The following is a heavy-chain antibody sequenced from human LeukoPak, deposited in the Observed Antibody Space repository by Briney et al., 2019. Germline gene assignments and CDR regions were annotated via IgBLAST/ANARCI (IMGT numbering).Heavy chain of an antibody. Sequence: SETLSLTCTVSGGSIRSYYWSWIRQPPGKGLEWIGYIFYSGGANYNPSLKSRVTISVDTSKNQFSLQLNSVTPEDTAVYYCARVSASYPPDYWGQGTLVTVSS. V-gene: IGHV4-59*12. J-gene: IGHJ4*02. CDR3: ARVSASYPPDY. CDR1: GGSIRSYY. CDR2: IFYSGGA. D-gene: IGHD3-10*01.